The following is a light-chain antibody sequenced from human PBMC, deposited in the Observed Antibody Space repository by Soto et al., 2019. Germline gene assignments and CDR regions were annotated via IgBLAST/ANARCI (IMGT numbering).Light chain of an antibody. CDR3: QHYGGSPRT. CDR1: QSAFNNN. J-gene: IGKJ2*01. CDR2: GAS. Sequence: EIVLTQSPGTLSLSPGERATLSCRASQSAFNNNLAWYQQKPGQAPRLLMFGASSRATGIPDRFSGSGSGTDFTLTISRLEPEDFAIYHCQHYGGSPRTFGQGTKLEIK. V-gene: IGKV3-20*01.